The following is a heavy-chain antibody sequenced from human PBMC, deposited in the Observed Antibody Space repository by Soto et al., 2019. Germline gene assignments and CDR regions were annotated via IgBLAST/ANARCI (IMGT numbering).Heavy chain of an antibody. D-gene: IGHD1-1*01. CDR1: GFTFDAYG. CDR2: VWSNGNLK. J-gene: IGHJ4*02. V-gene: IGHV3-33*01. Sequence: QVQLVESGGGVVQPGGSLRLSCAASGFTFDAYGFHWVRQAPGKGLEWVAVVWSNGNLKYHADSVKGRFTISRDSSKSALNLQMNSLRADDTAVYYCARIQLDTIMALDYWGQGTLVTVSS. CDR3: ARIQLDTIMALDY.